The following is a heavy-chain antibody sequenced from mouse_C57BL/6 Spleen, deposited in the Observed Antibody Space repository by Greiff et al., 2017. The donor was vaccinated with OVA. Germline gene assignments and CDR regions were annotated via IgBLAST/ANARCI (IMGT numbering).Heavy chain of an antibody. V-gene: IGHV1-82*01. CDR2: IYPGDGDT. CDR1: GYAFSSSW. Sequence: QVQLKQSGPELVKPGASVKISCKASGYAFSSSWMNWVKQRPGKGLEWIGRIYPGDGDTNYNGKFKGKATLTADKSSSTAYMQLSSLTSEDSAVYFCARLRQSYAMDYWGQGTSVTVSS. CDR3: ARLRQSYAMDY. J-gene: IGHJ4*01. D-gene: IGHD3-2*01.